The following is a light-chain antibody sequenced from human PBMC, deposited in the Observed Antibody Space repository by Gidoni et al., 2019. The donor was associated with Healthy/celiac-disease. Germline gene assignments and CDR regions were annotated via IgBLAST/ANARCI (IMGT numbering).Light chain of an antibody. Sequence: SYELTQPPSVSVSPGQTARNTCSGDALPKQYAYWYQQKPGQAPVLVIYKDSERPSGIPDRFSGSSSGTTVTLTISGVQAEDEADYYCQSADSSGTYPVVFGGGTKLTVL. CDR1: ALPKQY. CDR2: KDS. CDR3: QSADSSGTYPVV. V-gene: IGLV3-25*03. J-gene: IGLJ2*01.